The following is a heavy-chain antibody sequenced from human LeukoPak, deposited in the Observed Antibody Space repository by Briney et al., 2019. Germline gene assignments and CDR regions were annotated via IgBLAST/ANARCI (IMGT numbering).Heavy chain of an antibody. V-gene: IGHV6-1*01. CDR3: ASNDYDDSGEGLGV. Sequence: SQTLSLTCAISGDSVSSNSAAWNWVRQSPSRGLEWLGRTYYRSKWYNDYAASVKGRIIINPDTSKNQFSLQLNSVTPEDTAVYYCASNDYDDSGEGLGVWGQGTTVTVSS. CDR1: GDSVSSNSAA. CDR2: TYYRSKWYN. D-gene: IGHD4-17*01. J-gene: IGHJ6*02.